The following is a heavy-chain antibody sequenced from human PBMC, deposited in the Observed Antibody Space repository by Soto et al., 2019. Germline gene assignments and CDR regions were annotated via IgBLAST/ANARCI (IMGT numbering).Heavy chain of an antibody. J-gene: IGHJ4*02. CDR1: GFIFSTEW. CDR2: IKRDGSEK. V-gene: IGHV3-7*01. CDR3: AKDPADTAMVTPRYFDY. D-gene: IGHD5-18*01. Sequence: GGSLRLSCAASGFIFSTEWMNWVRQAPGKRLEWVANIKRDGSEKHYVDSVNGRFTISRDNSKNTLYLQMNSLRAEDTAVYYCAKDPADTAMVTPRYFDYWGQGTLVTVSS.